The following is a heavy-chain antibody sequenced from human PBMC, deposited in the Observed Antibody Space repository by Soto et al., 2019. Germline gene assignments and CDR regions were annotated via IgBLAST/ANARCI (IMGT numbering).Heavy chain of an antibody. CDR3: ARGYYYYGMDV. CDR2: ISSNGGST. CDR1: GFTFSSYA. J-gene: IGHJ6*02. V-gene: IGHV3-64*01. Sequence: EVQLVESGGGLVQPGGSLRLSCAASGFTFSSYAMHWVRQAPGKGLEYVSAISSNGGSTYYANSVKGRFTISRDNSKNTLYLQMGSLRAEDMAVYYCARGYYYYGMDVCGQGTTVTVSS.